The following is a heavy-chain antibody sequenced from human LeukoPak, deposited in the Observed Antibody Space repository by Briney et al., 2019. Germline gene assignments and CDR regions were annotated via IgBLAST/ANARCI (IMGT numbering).Heavy chain of an antibody. Sequence: SETLSLTCTVSGGSISSSSYYWGWIRQPPGKGLEWIGSIYYSGSTYYNPSLKSRVTISVDTSKNQFSLKLSSVTAADTAVYHCARQGSSGHDYWGQGTLVTVSS. D-gene: IGHD6-19*01. CDR1: GGSISSSSYY. CDR3: ARQGSSGHDY. V-gene: IGHV4-39*01. CDR2: IYYSGST. J-gene: IGHJ4*02.